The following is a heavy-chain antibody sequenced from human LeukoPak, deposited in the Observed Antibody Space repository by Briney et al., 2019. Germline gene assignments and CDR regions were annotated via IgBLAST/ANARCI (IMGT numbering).Heavy chain of an antibody. V-gene: IGHV1-2*02. CDR2: INPSSGGT. J-gene: IGHJ4*02. D-gene: IGHD6-19*01. CDR1: GYTFTGYF. CDR3: AKVIEGAVAFDY. Sequence: ASVKVSCKASGYTFTGYFMHWVRQAPGQGLEWMGWINPSSGGTHYAQKFQGRVTMTRDTSISTAYMELSRLRSDDTAVYYCAKVIEGAVAFDYWGQGTLVTVSS.